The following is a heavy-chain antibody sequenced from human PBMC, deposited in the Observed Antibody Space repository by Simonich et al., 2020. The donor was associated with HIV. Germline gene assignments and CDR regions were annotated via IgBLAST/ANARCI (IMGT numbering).Heavy chain of an antibody. D-gene: IGHD2-2*01. Sequence: QVQLQQWGAGLLKPSETLSLTCAVYGGSFSGYYWSWIRQPPGKGLEWIGEINHSRSTNYNPSLKSRGTISVDTSKNQFSLKLSSVTAADTAVYYCARGFYQRLYYFDYWGQGTLVTVSS. CDR3: ARGFYQRLYYFDY. CDR1: GGSFSGYY. J-gene: IGHJ4*02. V-gene: IGHV4-34*01. CDR2: INHSRST.